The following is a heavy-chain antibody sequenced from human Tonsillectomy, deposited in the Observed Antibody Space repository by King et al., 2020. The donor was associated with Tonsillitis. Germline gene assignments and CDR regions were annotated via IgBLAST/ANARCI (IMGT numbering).Heavy chain of an antibody. Sequence: VQLVQSGAEVKKPGESLKISCKGSGYSFTSYWIGWVRQMPGKGLEWMGIIYPGDSDTRYSPSFQGQVTISADKSISTAYLQWSSLKASDTAMYYCARHRGSSSSGEGEYGMDVWGQGTTVTVSS. J-gene: IGHJ6*02. V-gene: IGHV5-51*01. CDR1: GYSFTSYW. CDR3: ARHRGSSSSGEGEYGMDV. D-gene: IGHD6-6*01. CDR2: IYPGDSDT.